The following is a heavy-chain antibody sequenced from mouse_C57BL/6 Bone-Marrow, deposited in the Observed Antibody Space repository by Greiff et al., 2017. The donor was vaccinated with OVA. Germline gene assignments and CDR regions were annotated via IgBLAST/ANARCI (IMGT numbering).Heavy chain of an antibody. J-gene: IGHJ3*01. CDR1: GFNIKDDY. CDR2: IDPENGDT. V-gene: IGHV14-4*01. Sequence: EVQGVESGAELVRPGASVKLSCTASGFNIKDDYMHWVKQRPEQGLEWIGWIDPENGDTEYASKFQGKATITADTSSNTAYLQLSSLTSEDTAVYYCTTPITTVVAPFAYWGQGTLVTVSA. D-gene: IGHD1-1*01. CDR3: TTPITTVVAPFAY.